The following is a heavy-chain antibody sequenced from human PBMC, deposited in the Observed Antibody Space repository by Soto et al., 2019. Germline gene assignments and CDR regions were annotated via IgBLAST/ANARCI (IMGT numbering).Heavy chain of an antibody. V-gene: IGHV4-34*01. J-gene: IGHJ4*02. CDR3: ARRRNPDY. CDR2: INHSGST. CDR1: GGSFSGYY. Sequence: QVQLQQWGAGLLKPSETLSLTCAVYGGSFSGYYWSWIRQPPGKGLEWIGEINHSGSTNYNPSLKSRVTISVDTSKNQFAMKLNSVTAADKAVYYCARRRNPDYWGQGTLVTVSS.